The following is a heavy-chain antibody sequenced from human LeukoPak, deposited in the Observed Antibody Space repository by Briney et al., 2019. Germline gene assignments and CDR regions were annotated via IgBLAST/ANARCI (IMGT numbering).Heavy chain of an antibody. J-gene: IGHJ4*02. D-gene: IGHD2-8*01. CDR3: SRENGAFSPFGY. CDR1: GGSITTTNW. V-gene: IGHV4-4*02. Sequence: SETLSLTCGVSGGSITTTNWWSWVRQPPGQGLEWIGEIHLSGRTNYNPSLNSRVTLALDTSKNHLSLSLASVTAADTAVYYCSRENGAFSPFGYWGQGTLVTVPS. CDR2: IHLSGRT.